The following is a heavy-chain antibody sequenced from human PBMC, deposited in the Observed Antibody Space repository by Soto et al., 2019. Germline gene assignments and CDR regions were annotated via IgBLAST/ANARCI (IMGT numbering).Heavy chain of an antibody. Sequence: SQTLSLTCALSGDSVSSNSAAWHWIRQTPSRGLEWLGRTYYRSKWYSDYAISVKSRLTINPDTSKNQFSLQLKDVTPEDTATYYCVRDNIVGGMDLFDYWGRGTLVTVSS. CDR1: GDSVSSNSAA. V-gene: IGHV6-1*01. D-gene: IGHD1-26*01. J-gene: IGHJ4*02. CDR2: TYYRSKWYS. CDR3: VRDNIVGGMDLFDY.